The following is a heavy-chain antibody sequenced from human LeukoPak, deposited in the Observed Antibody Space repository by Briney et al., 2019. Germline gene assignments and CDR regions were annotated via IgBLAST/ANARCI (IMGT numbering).Heavy chain of an antibody. J-gene: IGHJ6*02. CDR1: GYTFTGYY. V-gene: IGHV1-2*02. Sequence: ASVKVSCKASGYTFTGYYMHWVRQAPGQGLEWMGWINPNSGGTNYAQKFQGRVTMTRDTSISTAYMELSSLRSEDTAVYYCARLGCGGDCLPNLYYYYGMDVWGQGTTVTVSS. CDR3: ARLGCGGDCLPNLYYYYGMDV. CDR2: INPNSGGT. D-gene: IGHD2-21*02.